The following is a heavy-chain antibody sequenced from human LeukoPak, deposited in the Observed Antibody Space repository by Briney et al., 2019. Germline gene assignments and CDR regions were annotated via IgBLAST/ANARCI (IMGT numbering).Heavy chain of an antibody. CDR3: AREKSDCSGGSCYSVFDY. J-gene: IGHJ4*02. V-gene: IGHV3-7*01. CDR2: IKQDGSEK. D-gene: IGHD2-15*01. Sequence: GGSLRLSCAASGFTFSSYWMSWVRQAPGKGLEWVANIKQDGSEKYYVDSVKGRFTSSRDNAKNSLYLQMNSLRAEDTAVYYCAREKSDCSGGSCYSVFDYWGQGTLVTVSS. CDR1: GFTFSSYW.